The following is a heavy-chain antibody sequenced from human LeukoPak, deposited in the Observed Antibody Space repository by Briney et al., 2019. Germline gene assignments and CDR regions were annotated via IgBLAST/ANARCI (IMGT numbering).Heavy chain of an antibody. Sequence: KPSETLSLTCTVSGGSISSYYWSWIRQPAGKGLEWIGRIYTSGSTNYNPSLKSRVTISVDTSKNQFSLKLSSVTAADTAVYYCARGYRYSSGWYFDYWGQGTLVTVSS. CDR3: ARGYRYSSGWYFDY. CDR2: IYTSGST. D-gene: IGHD6-19*01. V-gene: IGHV4-4*07. J-gene: IGHJ4*02. CDR1: GGSISSYY.